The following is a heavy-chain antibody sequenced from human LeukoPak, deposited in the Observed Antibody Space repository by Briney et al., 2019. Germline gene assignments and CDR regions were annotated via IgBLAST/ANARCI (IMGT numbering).Heavy chain of an antibody. Sequence: GGSLRLSCAASGFTFSNSWMTWVRQAPGRGLEWVANIQDGSDKYYVDSVKGRFTISRDNAKNSLYLQMNSLRAEDTAVYYCARCFDIWGQGTMVTVSS. CDR3: ARCFDI. V-gene: IGHV3-7*05. J-gene: IGHJ3*02. CDR1: GFTFSNSW. CDR2: IQDGSDK.